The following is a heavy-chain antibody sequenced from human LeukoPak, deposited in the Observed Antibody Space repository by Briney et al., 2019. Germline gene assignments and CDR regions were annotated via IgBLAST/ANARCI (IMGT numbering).Heavy chain of an antibody. V-gene: IGHV4-34*01. CDR2: INHSGST. J-gene: IGHJ4*02. Sequence: PSETLSLTCAVYGGSFSGYYWSWIRQPPGKGLEWIGEINHSGSTNYNPSLKSRVTISVDTSENQFSLKLSSVTAADTAVYYCARAVTPLSCDYWGQGTLVTVSS. D-gene: IGHD4-11*01. CDR3: ARAVTPLSCDY. CDR1: GGSFSGYY.